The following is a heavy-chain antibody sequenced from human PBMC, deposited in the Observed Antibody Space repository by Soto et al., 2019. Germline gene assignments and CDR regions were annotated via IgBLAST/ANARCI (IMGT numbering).Heavy chain of an antibody. CDR1: GFTFSTYA. V-gene: IGHV3-23*01. CDR3: AKRRCAGGHFDY. D-gene: IGHD2-8*02. Sequence: EVELLESGGGLVQPEGSLRLSCAAPGFTFSTYAMGWVRQAPGKGLEWVSVVSSGGGTHYAASVKGRFTVPRDNSKNTLTLQTFSLRPDGTAVYYCAKRRCAGGHFDYWGQGALVTGSS. J-gene: IGHJ4*02. CDR2: VSSGGGT.